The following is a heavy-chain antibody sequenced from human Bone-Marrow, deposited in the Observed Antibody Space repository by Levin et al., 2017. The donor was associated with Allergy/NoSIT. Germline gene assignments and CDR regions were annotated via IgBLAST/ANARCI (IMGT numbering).Heavy chain of an antibody. J-gene: IGHJ4*02. CDR3: ASEDKVGAFD. CDR1: GFTFSSYS. V-gene: IGHV3-21*01. Sequence: GESLKISCAASGFTFSSYSMNWVRQAPGKGLEWVSSISSSSSYIYYADSVKGRFTISRDNAKNSLYLQMNSLRAEDTAVYYCASEDKVGAFDWGQGTLVTVSS. D-gene: IGHD1-26*01. CDR2: ISSSSSYI.